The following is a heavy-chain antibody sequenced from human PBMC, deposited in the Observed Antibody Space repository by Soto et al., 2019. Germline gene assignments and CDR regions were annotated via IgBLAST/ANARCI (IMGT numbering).Heavy chain of an antibody. CDR1: GGTFISDA. CDR3: ARGVILTGYTPFDP. D-gene: IGHD3-9*01. J-gene: IGHJ5*02. CDR2: IIPIFGTA. V-gene: IGHV1-69*13. Sequence: ASVTVSCKASGGTFISDASSWVRQAPGQGLEWMGGIIPIFGTANYAQKFQGRVTITADESTSTAYMELSSLRSEDTAVYYCARGVILTGYTPFDPWGQGTLVTVSS.